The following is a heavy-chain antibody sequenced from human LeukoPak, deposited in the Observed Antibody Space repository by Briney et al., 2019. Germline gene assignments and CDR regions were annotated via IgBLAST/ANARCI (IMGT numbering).Heavy chain of an antibody. J-gene: IGHJ4*02. D-gene: IGHD3-22*01. Sequence: GRSLRLSCAASGFTFSSYVMHWVRQAPGKGLEWVAVISYDGSNKYYADSVKGRFTISRDNSKNTLYLQMNSLRAEDTAVYYCARGRSGYYYPNWGQGTLVTVSS. CDR1: GFTFSSYV. CDR2: ISYDGSNK. CDR3: ARGRSGYYYPN. V-gene: IGHV3-30-3*01.